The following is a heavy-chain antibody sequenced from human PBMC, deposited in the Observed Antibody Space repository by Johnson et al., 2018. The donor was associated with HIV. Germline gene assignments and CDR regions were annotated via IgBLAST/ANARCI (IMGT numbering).Heavy chain of an antibody. Sequence: QVQLVESGGGLVQPGGSLRLSCAASGFTFSSYAMHWVRQAPGKGLEWVAVIWYDGSNKYYADSVKGRFTISRDDSKNTLYLQMNSLTAEDTAVYYCAKDAYDYGDYGAFDIWGQGTMVTVSS. CDR1: GFTFSSYA. CDR3: AKDAYDYGDYGAFDI. V-gene: IGHV3-33*06. CDR2: IWYDGSNK. D-gene: IGHD4-17*01. J-gene: IGHJ3*02.